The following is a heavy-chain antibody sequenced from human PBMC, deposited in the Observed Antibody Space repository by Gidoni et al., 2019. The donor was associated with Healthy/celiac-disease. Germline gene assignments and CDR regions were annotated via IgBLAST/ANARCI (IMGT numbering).Heavy chain of an antibody. CDR1: GYTFTSYA. J-gene: IGHJ3*02. CDR3: ARDGYDILTAPDAFDI. V-gene: IGHV1-3*01. CDR2: INAGNGNT. Sequence: QVQLVQAGAEVKKPGASVKVSCKASGYTFTSYAMHWVRQAPGQRLEWMGWINAGNGNTKYSQKCQGRVTITRDTSASTAYMELSSLRSEDTAVYYCARDGYDILTAPDAFDIWGQGTMVTVSS. D-gene: IGHD3-9*01.